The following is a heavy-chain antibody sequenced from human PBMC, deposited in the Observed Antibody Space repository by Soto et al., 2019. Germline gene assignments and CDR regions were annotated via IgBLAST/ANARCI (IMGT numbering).Heavy chain of an antibody. V-gene: IGHV3-33*01. CDR1: GFTFSSYG. D-gene: IGHD3-10*01. CDR3: ARRASRFGPPHTEFDP. CDR2: IWYDGSNK. Sequence: GGSLRLSCAASGFTFSSYGMHWVRQAPGKGLEWVAVIWYDGSNKYYADSVKGRFTISRDNSKNTLYLQMNSLRAEDTAVYYCARRASRFGPPHTEFDPWGPGTRVTVSS. J-gene: IGHJ5*02.